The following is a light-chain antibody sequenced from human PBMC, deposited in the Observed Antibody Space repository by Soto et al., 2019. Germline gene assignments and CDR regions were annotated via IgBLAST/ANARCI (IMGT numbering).Light chain of an antibody. J-gene: IGKJ1*01. Sequence: DIQMTQSPSSLSASVGDRVTITCRASQTISNYLNWYQQKSGKAPKVLIYGASRLQSGVPSRYSGSGVGTDFTLTISRLEPEDFAVYYCHQYGILPRTFGQGTKVDIK. V-gene: IGKV1-39*01. CDR3: HQYGILPRT. CDR1: QTISNY. CDR2: GAS.